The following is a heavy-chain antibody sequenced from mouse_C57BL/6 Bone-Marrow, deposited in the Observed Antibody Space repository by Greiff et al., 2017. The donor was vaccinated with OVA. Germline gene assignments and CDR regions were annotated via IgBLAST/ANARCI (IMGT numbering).Heavy chain of an antibody. CDR1: GFSFNTYA. Sequence: EVQLVESGGGLVQPKGSLKLSCAASGFSFNTYAMNWVRQAPGKGLEWVARIRSKSNNYATYYADSVKDRFTISRDDSESMLYLQMNNLKTEDTAMYYCVRGLQGYFDVWGTGTTVTVSS. CDR3: VRGLQGYFDV. J-gene: IGHJ1*03. D-gene: IGHD3-1*01. V-gene: IGHV10-1*01. CDR2: IRSKSNNYAT.